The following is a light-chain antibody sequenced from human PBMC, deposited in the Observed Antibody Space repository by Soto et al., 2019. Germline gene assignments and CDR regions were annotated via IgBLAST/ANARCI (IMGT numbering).Light chain of an antibody. CDR1: QTISSNY. CDR2: GAS. J-gene: IGKJ5*01. V-gene: IGKV3-20*01. Sequence: EIFLTQSPATLSLSPGERVTLSCRASQTISSNYLAWYQQKPGQAPRLLIYGASGRATGIPDRFSGSGSGTDFTLTISRLEPEDFAVYYCQQYTSSLIAFGQGTRLEIK. CDR3: QQYTSSLIA.